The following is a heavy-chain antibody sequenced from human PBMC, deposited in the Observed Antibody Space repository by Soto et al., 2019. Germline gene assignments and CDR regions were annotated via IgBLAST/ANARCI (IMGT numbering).Heavy chain of an antibody. CDR1: GGTFSSCS. CDR3: ARGRIAAAGTFDY. J-gene: IGHJ4*02. V-gene: IGHV1-69*13. D-gene: IGHD6-13*01. Sequence: SVNVSCKSSGGTFSSCSISWVRRAPGQGLEWMGGIIPIFGTANYAQKFQGRVTITADESTSTAYMELSSLRSEDTAVYYCARGRIAAAGTFDYWGQGTLVTVSS. CDR2: IIPIFGTA.